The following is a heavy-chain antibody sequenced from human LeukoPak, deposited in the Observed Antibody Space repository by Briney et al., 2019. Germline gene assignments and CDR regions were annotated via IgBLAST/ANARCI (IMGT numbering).Heavy chain of an antibody. CDR3: ARGMTFYYDSRGYYGALDI. CDR1: GDSMSNYY. D-gene: IGHD3-22*01. Sequence: SETLSLTCTVSGDSMSNYYWSWIRQPAGKRLEWIGRIYTSGTTAYNPSLKSRVTMSMDKSKDQFSLKVTSVAAADTAIYYCARGMTFYYDSRGYYGALDIWGQGTMVTVSS. V-gene: IGHV4-4*07. CDR2: IYTSGTT. J-gene: IGHJ3*02.